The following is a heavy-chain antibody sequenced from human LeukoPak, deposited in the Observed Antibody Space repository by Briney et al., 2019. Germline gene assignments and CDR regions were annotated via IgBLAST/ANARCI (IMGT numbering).Heavy chain of an antibody. J-gene: IGHJ4*02. CDR1: GFSITDHH. CDR2: IATTKPNSCTT. CDR3: VRVVTTRSGWYHFDN. D-gene: IGHD6-13*01. Sequence: GGSLRLSCAGAGFSITDHHMDWVRQAPGKGLEWVGRIATTKPNSCTTQYAGSVRGRFTISRDDSQHSLYLHLNSLETEDTAVYYCVRVVTTRSGWYHFDNWGLGTLVTVSS. V-gene: IGHV3-72*01.